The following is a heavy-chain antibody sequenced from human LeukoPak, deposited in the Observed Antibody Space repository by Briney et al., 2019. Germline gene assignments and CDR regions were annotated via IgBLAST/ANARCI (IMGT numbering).Heavy chain of an antibody. CDR3: AKGDIVVVPAAIWMDV. D-gene: IGHD2-2*01. CDR1: GFTFSSYG. J-gene: IGHJ6*02. Sequence: GGSLRLSCAASGFTFSSYGMHWVRQAPGKGLEWVAVISYDGSNKYYADSVKGRFTISRDNSKNTLYLQMNSLRAEDTAVYYCAKGDIVVVPAAIWMDVWGQGTTVTASS. V-gene: IGHV3-30*18. CDR2: ISYDGSNK.